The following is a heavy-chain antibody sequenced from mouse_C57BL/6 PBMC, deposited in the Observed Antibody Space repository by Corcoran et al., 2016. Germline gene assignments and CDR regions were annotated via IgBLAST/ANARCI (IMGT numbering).Heavy chain of an antibody. CDR1: GYTLPTYG. Sequence: QSQLVQSGPELKKPGETVRISCKASGYTLPTYGMSWVEQAAGKGLKGMGWINTYSGVPTYADDFKGRFAFSLETYASTAYLQINNLKNEETATYFGASGGPYYYGSSCEVAYWGQGTLVTVSA. CDR2: INTYSGVP. J-gene: IGHJ3*01. D-gene: IGHD1-1*01. CDR3: ASGGPYYYGSSCEVAY. V-gene: IGHV9-3*01.